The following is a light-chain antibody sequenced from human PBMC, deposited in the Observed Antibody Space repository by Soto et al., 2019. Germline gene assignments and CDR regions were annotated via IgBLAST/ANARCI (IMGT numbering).Light chain of an antibody. J-gene: IGKJ1*01. CDR3: HQYNNWPRT. CDR1: QSVSTS. CDR2: GAS. Sequence: EIVMTQSPATLSVSPGERATLSCRASQSVSTSLAWYQQKPGQAPRLLIYGASTRATGIPARFSGSGSGTEFTLTISSLQSEDFAVYYCHQYNNWPRTFGQGTKVEI. V-gene: IGKV3-15*01.